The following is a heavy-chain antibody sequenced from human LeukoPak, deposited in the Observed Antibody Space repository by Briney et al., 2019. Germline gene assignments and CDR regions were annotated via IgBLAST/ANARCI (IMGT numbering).Heavy chain of an antibody. J-gene: IGHJ6*03. CDR3: ARVGRTPPKPGYMDV. CDR1: GDSISSGIYY. Sequence: PSQTLSLTCTVYGDSISSGIYYWSWIRQPAGKGLEWIGRIYTSGSTNYNPSLKSRVTISVDTSKHQFSLKLSSVTAADTAVYYCARVGRTPPKPGYMDVWGKGTTVTVSS. V-gene: IGHV4-61*02. CDR2: IYTSGST. D-gene: IGHD1-14*01.